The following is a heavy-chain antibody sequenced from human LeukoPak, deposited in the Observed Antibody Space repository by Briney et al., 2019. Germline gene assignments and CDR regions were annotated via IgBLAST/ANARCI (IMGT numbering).Heavy chain of an antibody. CDR2: INHSGST. CDR3: ARTGPVVTPFDY. V-gene: IGHV4-34*01. J-gene: IGHJ4*02. D-gene: IGHD3-22*01. CDR1: GGSFSGYY. Sequence: PSETLSLTCVVYGGSFSGYYWSWIRQPPGKGLEWIGEINHSGSTNYNPPLKSRVNISVDKSKKQYSLKLRSVTAADTAVYYCARTGPVVTPFDYWGQGILVTVSS.